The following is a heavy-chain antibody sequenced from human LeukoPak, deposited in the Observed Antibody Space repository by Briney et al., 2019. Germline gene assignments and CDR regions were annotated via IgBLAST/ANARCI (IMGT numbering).Heavy chain of an antibody. CDR2: ISAYNGNT. V-gene: IGHV1-18*01. CDR1: GYTFTSFG. CDR3: ARVVLRYFDWLFGSLPD. D-gene: IGHD3-9*01. Sequence: ASVKVSCKASGYTFTSFGISWVRQAPGQGLEWMGWISAYNGNTNYAQKLQGRVTMTTDTSTSTAYMELRSLRSDDTAVYYCARVVLRYFDWLFGSLPDWGQGTLVTVSS. J-gene: IGHJ4*02.